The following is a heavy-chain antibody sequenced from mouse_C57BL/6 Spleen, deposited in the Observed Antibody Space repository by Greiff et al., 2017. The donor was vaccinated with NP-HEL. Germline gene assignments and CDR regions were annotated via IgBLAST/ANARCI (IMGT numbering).Heavy chain of an antibody. V-gene: IGHV1-58*01. CDR1: GYTFTSYG. CDR2: IYIGNGYT. CDR3: ARLELTTAVAKGFDY. Sequence: VQLKESGAELVRPGSSVKMSCKTSGYTFTSYGINWVKQRPGQGLEWIGYIYIGNGYTEYNEKFKGKATLTSDTSSSTAYMQLSSLTSEDSAIYFCARLELTTAVAKGFDYWGQGTTLTVSS. D-gene: IGHD1-1*01. J-gene: IGHJ2*01.